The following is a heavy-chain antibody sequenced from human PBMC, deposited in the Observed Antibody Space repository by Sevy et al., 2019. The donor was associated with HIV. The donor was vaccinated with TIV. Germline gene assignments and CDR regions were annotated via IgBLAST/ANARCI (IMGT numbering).Heavy chain of an antibody. J-gene: IGHJ4*02. CDR1: GYTLTALS. D-gene: IGHD3-22*01. CDR3: ATTKDYYDSSGYPFDH. CDR2: FDPEDGET. V-gene: IGHV1-24*01. Sequence: ASVKVSCKVSGYTLTALSMHWVRQAPGKGLEWMGTFDPEDGETRFAQKFQGRVTMTEDTSTDTAYMELSSLRFEDTAVYFCATTKDYYDSSGYPFDHWGQGALVTVSS.